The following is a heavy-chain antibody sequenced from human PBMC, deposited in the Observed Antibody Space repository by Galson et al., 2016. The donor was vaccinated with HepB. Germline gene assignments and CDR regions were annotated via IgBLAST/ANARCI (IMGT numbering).Heavy chain of an antibody. CDR2: ISDSEST. Sequence: ETLSLTCTVSGGSVSSASHYRSWVRQPTGKGLEWIGYISDSESTNYNPSLKGRVTISLDRSKNQFSLRLNSVIAADTAVYYCAKDEGFYNGMDFWGQGTTDTVSS. J-gene: IGHJ6*02. CDR1: GGSVSSASHY. D-gene: IGHD2-2*02. V-gene: IGHV4-61*01. CDR3: AKDEGFYNGMDF.